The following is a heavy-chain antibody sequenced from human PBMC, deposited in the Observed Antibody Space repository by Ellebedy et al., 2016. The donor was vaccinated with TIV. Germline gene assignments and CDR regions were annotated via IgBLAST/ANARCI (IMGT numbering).Heavy chain of an antibody. V-gene: IGHV3-30*18. CDR2: MSYDGSTT. CDR1: GFTFNKYG. CDR3: AKDFDSRDHSGWLGSHWFDP. D-gene: IGHD6-19*01. Sequence: GESLKISXAASGFTFNKYGIHWVRQAPGKGLEWVAVMSYDGSTTYYADSVKGRFTISRDNSKKTVYLQMNSLRAEDTAVYYCAKDFDSRDHSGWLGSHWFDPWGQGTLVTVSS. J-gene: IGHJ5*02.